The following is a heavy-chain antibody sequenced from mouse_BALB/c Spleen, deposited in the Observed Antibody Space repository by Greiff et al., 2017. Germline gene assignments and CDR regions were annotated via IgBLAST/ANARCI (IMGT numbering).Heavy chain of an antibody. CDR1: GFSLTSYG. V-gene: IGHV2-4-1*01. D-gene: IGHD1-1*01. CDR3: ARGPGYYYGSSDAMDY. Sequence: VKLQESGPGLVQPSQSLSITCTVSGFSLTSYGVHWVRQSPGKGLEWLGVIWSGGSTDYNAAFISRLSISKDNSKSQVFFKMNSLQADDTAIYYCARGPGYYYGSSDAMDYWGQGTSVTVSS. J-gene: IGHJ4*01. CDR2: IWSGGST.